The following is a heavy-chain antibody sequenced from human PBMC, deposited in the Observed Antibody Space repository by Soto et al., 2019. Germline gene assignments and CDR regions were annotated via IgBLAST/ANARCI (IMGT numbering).Heavy chain of an antibody. J-gene: IGHJ3*02. CDR3: ARVADIVVVVAATQDAFDI. CDR2: INHSGST. V-gene: IGHV4-34*01. CDR1: GGSFSGYY. Sequence: SETLSLTCAVYGGSFSGYYWSWIRQPPGKGLEWIGEINHSGSTNYNPSLKSRVTISVDTSKNQFSLKLSSVTAADTAVYYCARVADIVVVVAATQDAFDIWGQGTMVTVPS. D-gene: IGHD2-15*01.